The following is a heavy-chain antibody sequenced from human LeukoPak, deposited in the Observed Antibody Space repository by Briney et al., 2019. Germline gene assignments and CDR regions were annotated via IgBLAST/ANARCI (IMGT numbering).Heavy chain of an antibody. D-gene: IGHD5-12*01. CDR2: INWNSDSI. CDR1: GFTFDDYA. CDR3: AINGGGDSGYGNFDY. V-gene: IGHV3-9*01. J-gene: IGHJ4*02. Sequence: GGSLRLSCAVSGFTFDDYAMHWVRHVPGKGLEWVSGINWNSDSIGYADSVEGRFTTSRDNAKNSLYLQMNSLRAEDTAFYYCAINGGGDSGYGNFDYWGQGTLVTVSS.